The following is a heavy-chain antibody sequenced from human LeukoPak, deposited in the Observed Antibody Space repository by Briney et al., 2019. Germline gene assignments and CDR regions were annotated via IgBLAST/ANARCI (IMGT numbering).Heavy chain of an antibody. CDR3: ARSYCGGDCYYFSRYYYYMDV. D-gene: IGHD2-21*02. J-gene: IGHJ6*03. CDR2: NSAYNGNT. Sequence: ASVKVSCKASGYTFTSYGISWVRQASGQGLEWMGWNSAYNGNTNYAQTLQGRVTMTTDTSTSTAYMELRSLRSDDTAVYYCARSYCGGDCYYFSRYYYYMDVWGKGTTVTVSS. V-gene: IGHV1-18*01. CDR1: GYTFTSYG.